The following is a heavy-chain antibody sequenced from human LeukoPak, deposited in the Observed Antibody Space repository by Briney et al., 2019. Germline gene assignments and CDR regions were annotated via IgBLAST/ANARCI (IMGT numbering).Heavy chain of an antibody. V-gene: IGHV3-48*03. J-gene: IGHJ4*02. Sequence: GGSLRLSCAASGFTFSSYEMNWVRQAPGKGLEWVTYISSSGSTIYYADSVKGRFTISRDNAKNSLYLQMNSLRAEDTAVYYCAREHYYDSGGYPYYFDYWGQGTLVTVSS. CDR3: AREHYYDSGGYPYYFDY. D-gene: IGHD3-22*01. CDR2: ISSSGSTI. CDR1: GFTFSSYE.